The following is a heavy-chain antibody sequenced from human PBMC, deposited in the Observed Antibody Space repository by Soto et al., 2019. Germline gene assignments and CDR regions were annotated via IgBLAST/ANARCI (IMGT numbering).Heavy chain of an antibody. V-gene: IGHV4-31*03. CDR3: ARDDGGEKPYCSSTSCYFGLPVY. J-gene: IGHJ4*02. Sequence: QVQLQESGPGLVKPSQTLSLTCTVSGGSISSGGYYWSWIRQHPGKGLEWIGYIYYSGSTYYNPSLKSRVTISVDTSKNQFSLKLSSVTAADTAVYYCARDDGGEKPYCSSTSCYFGLPVYWGQGTLVTVSS. CDR1: GGSISSGGYY. D-gene: IGHD2-2*01. CDR2: IYYSGST.